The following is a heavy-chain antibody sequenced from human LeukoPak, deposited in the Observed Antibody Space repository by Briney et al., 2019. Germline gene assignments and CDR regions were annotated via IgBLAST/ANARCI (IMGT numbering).Heavy chain of an antibody. CDR2: ISQSGST. CDR1: GGSISSSNW. J-gene: IGHJ4*02. Sequence: SETLSLTCAVSGGSISSSNWWSWVRQPPGKGLEWIGEISQSGSTNYNPSLKSRVTMSVDKSKNQFSLKLTSVTAADTAVYYCARGYYGSGSFFDYWGQGTLVTVSS. D-gene: IGHD3-10*01. V-gene: IGHV4-4*02. CDR3: ARGYYGSGSFFDY.